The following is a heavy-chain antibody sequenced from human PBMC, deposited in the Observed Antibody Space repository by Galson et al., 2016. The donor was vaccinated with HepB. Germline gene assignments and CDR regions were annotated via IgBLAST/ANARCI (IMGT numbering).Heavy chain of an antibody. CDR2: DSMDGRRK. V-gene: IGHV3-30*03. CDR1: GFTFSGYG. Sequence: SLRLSCAASGFTFSGYGMHWVRQAPGKGLEWVAADSMDGRRKFYADSVKARFTISRDNSNNMLFLQMSSLTEDDTAVYYCARRHEYCPPVGCSVDYWGQGTLASVSS. CDR3: ARRHEYCPPVGCSVDY. D-gene: IGHD2/OR15-2a*01. J-gene: IGHJ4*02.